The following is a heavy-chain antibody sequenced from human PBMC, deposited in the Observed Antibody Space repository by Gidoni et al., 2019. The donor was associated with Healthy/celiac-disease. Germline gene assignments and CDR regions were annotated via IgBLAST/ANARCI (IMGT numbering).Heavy chain of an antibody. J-gene: IGHJ5*02. CDR1: GFTFRSYA. Sequence: EVQLLESGGGLVQPGGSLRLSCAASGFTFRSYAMSWVRQAPGKGLEGVSAISGSGGSTYYADSGKGRFTISRDNSKNTLYLQMNSLRAEDTAVYYCAKEGSGSYRGWFDPWGQGTLVTVSS. V-gene: IGHV3-23*01. CDR2: ISGSGGST. CDR3: AKEGSGSYRGWFDP. D-gene: IGHD1-26*01.